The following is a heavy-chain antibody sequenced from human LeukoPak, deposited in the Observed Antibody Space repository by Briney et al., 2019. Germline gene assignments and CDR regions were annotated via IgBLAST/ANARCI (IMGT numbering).Heavy chain of an antibody. CDR1: GGSMSSGNYY. CDR3: ASGTLQGNY. Sequence: PSETLSLTCTVSGGSMSSGNYYWSWIRQPPGKGLEWIGYSHHTVGTSYNPSLKSRVTILVDRSNNQFSLRLTSVTATDTAVYYCASGTLQGNYWGQGTMVTVSS. CDR2: SHHTVGT. J-gene: IGHJ4*02. V-gene: IGHV4-30-2*01. D-gene: IGHD4-11*01.